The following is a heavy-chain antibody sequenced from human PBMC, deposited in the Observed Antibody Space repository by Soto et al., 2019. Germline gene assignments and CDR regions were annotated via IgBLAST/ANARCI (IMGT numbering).Heavy chain of an antibody. D-gene: IGHD3-9*01. CDR1: GFTGSSNY. CDR3: AGGRGVLRYFDWPDAFDI. Sequence: PGGSLKLSCAASGFTGSSNYMSWVRQAPGKGLEWVSVIYSGGSTYYADSVKGRFTISRDNSKNTLYLQMNSLRAEDTAVYYFAGGRGVLRYFDWPDAFDIWGQGTMVTVSS. V-gene: IGHV3-66*01. CDR2: IYSGGST. J-gene: IGHJ3*02.